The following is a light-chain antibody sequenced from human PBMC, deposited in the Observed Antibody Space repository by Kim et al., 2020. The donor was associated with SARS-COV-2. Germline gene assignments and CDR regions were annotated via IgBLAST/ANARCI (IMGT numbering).Light chain of an antibody. V-gene: IGKV1-39*01. J-gene: IGKJ1*01. Sequence: DIQMTQSPSSLSASVGDRVTITCRASQSISSYLNWYQQKPGKAPKLLIYAASSLQSGVPSRFSGSGSGTDFTLTISSLQPEDFATYSCQQSYRTPRTFGQGTKVDIK. CDR3: QQSYRTPRT. CDR1: QSISSY. CDR2: AAS.